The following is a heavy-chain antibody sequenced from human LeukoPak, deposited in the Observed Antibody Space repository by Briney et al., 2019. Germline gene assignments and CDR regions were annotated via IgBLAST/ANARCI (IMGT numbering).Heavy chain of an antibody. V-gene: IGHV4-61*02. CDR2: IYTSGST. CDR3: ARADIVVVPAASYWYFDL. J-gene: IGHJ2*01. Sequence: SETLSLTCTVSGGSISSGSYYWSWIRQPAGKGLEWIGRIYTSGSTNYSPSLKSRVTISVDTSKNQFSLKLSSVTAADTAVYYCARADIVVVPAASYWYFDLWGRGTLVTVSS. D-gene: IGHD2-2*01. CDR1: GGSISSGSYY.